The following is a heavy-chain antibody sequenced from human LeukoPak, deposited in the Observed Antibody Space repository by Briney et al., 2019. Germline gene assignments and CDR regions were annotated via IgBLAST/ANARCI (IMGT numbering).Heavy chain of an antibody. J-gene: IGHJ3*02. CDR2: IYYSGNT. D-gene: IGHD2/OR15-2a*01. CDR3: ARKNDFDI. V-gene: IGHV4-59*01. CDR1: GGSITSDH. Sequence: PSETLSLTCTVSGGSITSDHWNWIRQPPGKGLEWIGCIYYSGNTYYNPSLKSRATISVDMSKNQFSLRLTSVTAADTAVYYCARKNDFDIWGQGTLVTVSS.